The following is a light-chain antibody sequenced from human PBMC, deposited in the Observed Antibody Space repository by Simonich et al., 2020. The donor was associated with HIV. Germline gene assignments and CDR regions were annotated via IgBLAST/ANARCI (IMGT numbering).Light chain of an antibody. Sequence: DVVMTQSPLSLPVTLGQPASISCRSSESLVHSDGNTYLNWFQQRPGQSPRRLIYKVSNRDSGVPDRFSGSGSGTDFTLKISRVEAEDVGVYYCMQGTQKTFGQGTKVEIK. CDR1: ESLVHSDGNTY. J-gene: IGKJ1*01. CDR3: MQGTQKT. V-gene: IGKV2-30*02. CDR2: KVS.